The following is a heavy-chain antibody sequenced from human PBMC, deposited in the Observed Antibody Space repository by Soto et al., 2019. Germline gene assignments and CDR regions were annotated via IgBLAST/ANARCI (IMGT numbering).Heavy chain of an antibody. Sequence: QVQLQESGPGLVKPSQTLSLTCTVSGGSISSGGYYWSWIRQHPGKGLEWIGYIYYSGSTYYNPSXXRRVTISVDTXXNXFXXKLSSVTAADTAVYYCARGEDIVVVVAATLGWFDPWGQGTLVTVSS. V-gene: IGHV4-31*03. D-gene: IGHD2-15*01. CDR3: ARGEDIVVVVAATLGWFDP. CDR1: GGSISSGGYY. J-gene: IGHJ5*02. CDR2: IYYSGST.